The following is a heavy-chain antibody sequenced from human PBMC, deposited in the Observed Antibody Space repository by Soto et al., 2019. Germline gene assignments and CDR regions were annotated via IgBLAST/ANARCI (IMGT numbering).Heavy chain of an antibody. Sequence: LRLSCAASGFTFSSYAMSWVRQAPGKGLEWVSAISGSGGSTYYADSVKGRFTISRDNSKNTLYLQMNSLRAEDTAVYYCAKDRLQVGATTLTYLDYWGQRTLVTVSS. V-gene: IGHV3-23*01. J-gene: IGHJ4*02. CDR1: GFTFSSYA. CDR2: ISGSGGST. CDR3: AKDRLQVGATTLTYLDY. D-gene: IGHD1-26*01.